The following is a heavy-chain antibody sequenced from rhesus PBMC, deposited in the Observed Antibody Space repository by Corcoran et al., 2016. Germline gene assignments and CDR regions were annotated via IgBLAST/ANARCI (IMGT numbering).Heavy chain of an antibody. CDR1: GGSISGYYY. V-gene: IGHV4-73*01. CDR3: ARTHGSTIRAYYSDY. Sequence: QVQLEQWGEGRVKPSETLSLTGAVYGGSISGYYYWSWVRQAQGKGLEWSGYIYGSSASTKYNPALMHRVTISIDTSKNQFSLNLRSVTAADTAVYYFARTHGSTIRAYYSDYWGQGVLVTVSS. J-gene: IGHJ4*01. CDR2: IYGSSAST. D-gene: IGHD4-29*01.